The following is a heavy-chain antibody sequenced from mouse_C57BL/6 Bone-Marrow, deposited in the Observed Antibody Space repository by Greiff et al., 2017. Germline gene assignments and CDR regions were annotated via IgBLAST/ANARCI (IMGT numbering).Heavy chain of an antibody. CDR1: GFSLTSYA. CDR2: IWTGGGK. CDR3: ARTPLTTVNFRYAMDY. D-gene: IGHD1-1*01. V-gene: IGHV2-9-1*01. Sequence: VQLVESGPGLVAPSQSLSITCTVSGFSLTSYAISWVRQPPGKGLEWLGVIWTGGGKNYNSALKSRLSISKDNSKSQVFLKMNSLQTDDTARYYCARTPLTTVNFRYAMDYWGQGTSVTVSS. J-gene: IGHJ4*01.